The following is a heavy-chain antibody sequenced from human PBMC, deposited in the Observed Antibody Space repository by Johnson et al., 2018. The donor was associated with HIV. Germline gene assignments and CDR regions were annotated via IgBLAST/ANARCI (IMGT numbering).Heavy chain of an antibody. CDR2: IYSSGST. Sequence: VQLVESGGGLVQPGGSLRLSCGASGFSVSRNHMNWVRQVPGKGLEWVSVIYSSGSTYYQDPVTGRFTISRNNYKNTLYLQMNSLRSEDTAVYYCARDRGAGSSGAFDIWGQGTMVTVSS. CDR1: GFSVSRNH. D-gene: IGHD6-6*01. J-gene: IGHJ3*02. V-gene: IGHV3-66*02. CDR3: ARDRGAGSSGAFDI.